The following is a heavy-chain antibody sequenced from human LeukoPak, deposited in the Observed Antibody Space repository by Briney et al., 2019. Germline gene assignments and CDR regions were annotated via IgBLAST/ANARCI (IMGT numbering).Heavy chain of an antibody. Sequence: GGSLRLSCAASGFTFSSYAMHWVRQAPGKGLEWVAVISYDGSNKYYADSVKGRFTISRDNSKNTLYLQMNSLRAEDTAVYYCARVPRRSSGPYYFDYWGQGTLVTVSS. J-gene: IGHJ4*02. D-gene: IGHD6-19*01. CDR3: ARVPRRSSGPYYFDY. CDR2: ISYDGSNK. V-gene: IGHV3-30-3*01. CDR1: GFTFSSYA.